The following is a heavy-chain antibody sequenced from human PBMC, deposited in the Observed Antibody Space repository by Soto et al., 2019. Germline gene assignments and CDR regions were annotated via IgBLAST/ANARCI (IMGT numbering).Heavy chain of an antibody. Sequence: VQLQESGPGLVKPSETLSLTCSVSAGSVNTGTYYWRWIRQPPVQGLAWIGHIYYIGTTNYNPSLKSRVTISVNTAKNQCSLKVTSVTAADTAVYFCAREEKQLSRYGGDFDYWGQGILVTVSS. CDR3: AREEKQLSRYGGDFDY. CDR2: IYYIGTT. CDR1: AGSVNTGTYY. D-gene: IGHD3-16*01. V-gene: IGHV4-61*01. J-gene: IGHJ4*02.